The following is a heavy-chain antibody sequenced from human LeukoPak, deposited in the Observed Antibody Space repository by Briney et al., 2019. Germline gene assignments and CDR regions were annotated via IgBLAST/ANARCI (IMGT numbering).Heavy chain of an antibody. D-gene: IGHD5-18*01. J-gene: IGHJ3*02. CDR1: GGSFSGYY. CDR2: INHSGST. Sequence: PSETLSLTCAAYGGSFSGYYWSWIRQPPGKGLEWIGEINHSGSTNYNPSLKSRVTISVDTSKNQFSLKLSSVTAADTAVYYCARNTAMAIDAFDIWGQGTMVTVSS. CDR3: ARNTAMAIDAFDI. V-gene: IGHV4-34*01.